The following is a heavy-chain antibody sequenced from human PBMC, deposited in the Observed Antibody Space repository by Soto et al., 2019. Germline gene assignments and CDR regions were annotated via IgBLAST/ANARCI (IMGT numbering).Heavy chain of an antibody. CDR3: ARDVGSAAFDI. D-gene: IGHD1-26*01. V-gene: IGHV4-39*07. J-gene: IGHJ3*02. Sequence: SETLSLTCTVSGGSISSSSYYWGWIRQPPGKGLEWIGSIYYSGRTNYNPSLKSRVTISVDTSKNQFSLKLSSVTAADTAIYYCARDVGSAAFDIWGQGTMVTVSS. CDR2: IYYSGRT. CDR1: GGSISSSSYY.